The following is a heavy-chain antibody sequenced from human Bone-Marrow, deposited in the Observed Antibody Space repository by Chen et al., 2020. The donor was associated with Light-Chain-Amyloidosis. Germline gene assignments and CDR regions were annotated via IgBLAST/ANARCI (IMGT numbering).Heavy chain of an antibody. V-gene: IGHV4-4*02. CDR1: GTSFSGAYW. CDR2: INNGGST. Sequence: QVQLQESGPGRVKPSETLSLTCDVSGTSFSGAYWWNWVRQRPGKGLEWIGEINNGGSTNYNRVLESRVTILTDKSKNQFSLQLTSLTAADTAVYYCARGRFTLPQGINRSYYYMDIWGKGTTVTVSS. D-gene: IGHD3-10*01. CDR3: ARGRFTLPQGINRSYYYMDI. J-gene: IGHJ6*03.